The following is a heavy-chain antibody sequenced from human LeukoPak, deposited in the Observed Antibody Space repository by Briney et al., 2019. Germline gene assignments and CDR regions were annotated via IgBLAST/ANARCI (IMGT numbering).Heavy chain of an antibody. CDR1: GFTFSSYS. CDR3: ARASGMGMATIVFYGMDV. CDR2: ISSSSSYI. V-gene: IGHV3-21*01. J-gene: IGHJ6*02. Sequence: KAGGSLRLSCAASGFTFSSYSMNWVRQAPGKGLEWVSSISSSSSYIYYADSVKGRFTISRDNAKNSLYLQMNSLRAEDTAVYYCARASGMGMATIVFYGMDVWGQGTTVTVSS. D-gene: IGHD5-24*01.